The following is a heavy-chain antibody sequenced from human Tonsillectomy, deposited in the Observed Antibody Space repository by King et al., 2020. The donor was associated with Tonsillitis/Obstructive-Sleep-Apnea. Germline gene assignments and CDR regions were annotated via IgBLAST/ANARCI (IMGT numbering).Heavy chain of an antibody. CDR3: ARDGSVGMDYHGMDV. V-gene: IGHV3-21*01. D-gene: IGHD5-24*01. CDR1: GFTFSSYS. CDR2: ISSSSSYI. Sequence: VQLVQSGGGLVKPGGSLRLSCAASGFTFSSYSMNWVRQAPGKGLEWVSSISSSSSYIYYADSVKGRFTISRDNAKNSLYLQMNSLRAEDTAVYYCARDGSVGMDYHGMDVWGQGTTVTVSS. J-gene: IGHJ6*02.